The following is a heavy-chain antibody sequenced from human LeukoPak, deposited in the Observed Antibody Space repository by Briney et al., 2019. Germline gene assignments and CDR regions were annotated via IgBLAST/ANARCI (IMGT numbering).Heavy chain of an antibody. CDR1: GYSISSGDS. D-gene: IGHD2-2*01. CDR2: IYHGGST. Sequence: SETLSLTCTVSGYSISSGDSWGWIRQPPGEGLEWIASIYHGGSTYRNPTLKTRVTISGDRSKNQFSLTLSSVTAADTAVYYCARHLGYLSSMSWVDSWGQGTLVTVSS. V-gene: IGHV4-38-2*02. CDR3: ARHLGYLSSMSWVDS. J-gene: IGHJ4*02.